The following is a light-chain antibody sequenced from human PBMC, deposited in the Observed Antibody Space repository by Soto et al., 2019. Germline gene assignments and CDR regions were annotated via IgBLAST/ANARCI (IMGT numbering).Light chain of an antibody. CDR2: EVS. CDR1: SSDVGGYKY. J-gene: IGLJ7*01. V-gene: IGLV2-14*01. Sequence: QSVLTQPASVSGSPGQSITISCTGTSSDVGGYKYVSWYQQFPGKAPKLMIYEVSNRPSGVSNRFSGSKSGNTASLTISGLQAEDEADYYCSSYTSSSPCVFGTGTQLTVL. CDR3: SSYTSSSPCV.